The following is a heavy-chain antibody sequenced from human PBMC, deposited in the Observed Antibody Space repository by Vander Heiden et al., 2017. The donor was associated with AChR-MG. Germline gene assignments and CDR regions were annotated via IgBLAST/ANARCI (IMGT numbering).Heavy chain of an antibody. CDR2: ISTSGTII. CDR3: ARDAIAAGGFHYSYMDV. V-gene: IGHV3-48*03. CDR1: GFTFTSYD. J-gene: IGHJ6*03. D-gene: IGHD6-13*01. Sequence: EMQLVESGGGLIQPGGSLRLSCAAPGFTFTSYDMNWVRQAPGKGPEWVSYISTSGTIIYYADSVKGRFTISRDNAKKSLYLQMNSLRAEDTAVYYCARDAIAAGGFHYSYMDVWGKGTTVTVSS.